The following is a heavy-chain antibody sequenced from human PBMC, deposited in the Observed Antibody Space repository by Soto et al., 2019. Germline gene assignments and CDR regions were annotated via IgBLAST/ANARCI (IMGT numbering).Heavy chain of an antibody. J-gene: IGHJ6*03. V-gene: IGHV4-34*01. CDR3: ARGRRNYYYYYMDV. CDR1: GGSFRCYY. CDR2: INHSGST. Sequence: SETLSLTCAVYGGSFRCYYWSWIRQPPGKGLEWIGEINHSGSTNYNPSLKSRVTISVDTSKNQFSLKLSSVTAADTAVYYCARGRRNYYYYYMDVWGKGTTVTVSS.